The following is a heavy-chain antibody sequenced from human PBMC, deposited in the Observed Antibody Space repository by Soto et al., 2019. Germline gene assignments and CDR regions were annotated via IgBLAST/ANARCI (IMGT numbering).Heavy chain of an antibody. CDR3: AKGLPTPSRIAVAVDYFDY. D-gene: IGHD6-19*01. CDR2: ISGSGGST. J-gene: IGHJ4*02. CDR1: GFTFSSYA. Sequence: GGSLRLSCAASGFTFSSYAMRWVRQAPGKGLEWVSAISGSGGSTYYADSVKGRFTISRDNSKNTLYLQMNSLRAEDTAVYYCAKGLPTPSRIAVAVDYFDYWGQGTLVTVSS. V-gene: IGHV3-23*01.